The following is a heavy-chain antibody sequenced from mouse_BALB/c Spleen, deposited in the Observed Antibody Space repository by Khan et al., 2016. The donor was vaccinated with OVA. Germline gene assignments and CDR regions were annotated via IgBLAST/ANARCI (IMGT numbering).Heavy chain of an antibody. D-gene: IGHD2-4*01. J-gene: IGHJ3*01. V-gene: IGHV1S81*02. CDR1: GYTFSSYW. Sequence: QVQLQQPGAELVKPGASVQLSCKASGYTFSSYWMLWVKQRPGQGLQWIGEINPSNGSTNYNEKFKNKATLTVDTSSSTAYMQLSSLTSEDSAVYCCSSSTMSKTEFTYWGQGTLVTVSA. CDR3: SSSTMSKTEFTY. CDR2: INPSNGST.